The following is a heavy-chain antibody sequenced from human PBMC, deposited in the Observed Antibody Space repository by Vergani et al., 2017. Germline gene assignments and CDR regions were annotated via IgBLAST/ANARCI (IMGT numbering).Heavy chain of an antibody. D-gene: IGHD3-10*01. CDR2: IHHSGDT. Sequence: QVQLQESGPGLVKPSETLTLTCDVSDSSIMTNPYWGWFRQSPGKGLEWIGCIHHSGDTHYNSSLKSRVSISIVSSSKFSLSLTSVTAADTAINYCARRRGAGGFFPSSYFYGMDVWGHGTTVTVSS. CDR3: ARRRGAGGFFPSSYFYGMDV. CDR1: DSSIMTNPY. V-gene: IGHV4-38-2*01. J-gene: IGHJ6*02.